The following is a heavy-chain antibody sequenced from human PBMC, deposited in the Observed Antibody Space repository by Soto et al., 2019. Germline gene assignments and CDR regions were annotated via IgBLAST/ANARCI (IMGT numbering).Heavy chain of an antibody. CDR3: ASSQRGSYFDY. CDR2: VFYSGST. V-gene: IGHV4-39*01. CDR1: GGSISSSSYY. Sequence: PSETLSLTCTVSGGSISSSSYYWGWIRQPPGKGLEWIGNVFYSGSTYYNPSPKSRVTMSVDTSKNQFSLKLSSVTAADTAVYYCASSQRGSYFDYWGQGTLVTVSS. D-gene: IGHD5-12*01. J-gene: IGHJ4*02.